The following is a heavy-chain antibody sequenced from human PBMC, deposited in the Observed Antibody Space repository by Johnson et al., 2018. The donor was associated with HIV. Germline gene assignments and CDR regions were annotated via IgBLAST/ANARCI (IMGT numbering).Heavy chain of an antibody. Sequence: MQLVESGGDLVQPGGSLRLSCAGSGFTFSKPWVTWVRHAPGKGLEWIARIKSESDGGATDYSVPVRGRFTVSRDDSKNTLYLQMNSLKTEDTSLYYCARVKGATNALDIWGPGTLVTVSS. J-gene: IGHJ3*02. V-gene: IGHV3-15*01. CDR2: IKSESDGGAT. D-gene: IGHD1-26*01. CDR1: GFTFSKPW. CDR3: ARVKGATNALDI.